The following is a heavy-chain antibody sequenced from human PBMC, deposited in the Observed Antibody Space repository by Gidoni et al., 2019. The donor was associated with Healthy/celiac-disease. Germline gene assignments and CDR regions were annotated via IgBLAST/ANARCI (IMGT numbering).Heavy chain of an antibody. J-gene: IGHJ4*02. CDR2: ISGSGGST. CDR3: AKTLASGEMATILTPFDY. CDR1: GFTFSIYA. Sequence: ELQLFESWGGWVQPGGSLRLSCAASGFTFSIYALSWVRLVPGKGLGWVSGISGSGGSTYYADSVKGRFTISRDNSKNTLYLQMNSLRAEDTAVYYCAKTLASGEMATILTPFDYWGQGTLVTVSS. V-gene: IGHV3-23*01. D-gene: IGHD1-26*01.